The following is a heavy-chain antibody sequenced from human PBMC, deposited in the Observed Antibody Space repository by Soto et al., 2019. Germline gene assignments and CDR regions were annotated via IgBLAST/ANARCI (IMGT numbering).Heavy chain of an antibody. CDR1: GDSVSSNSAT. J-gene: IGHJ6*02. Sequence: SETLSLTCAISGDSVSSNSATWNWIRQSPSRGPEWLGRTYYRSKWYNDYAVSVRSRITISRDTSKNQFSLQLNSLTPEDAAVYYCARDHRGAKYGLDVWGQGTTVTVSS. CDR2: TYYRSKWYN. D-gene: IGHD1-26*01. V-gene: IGHV6-1*01. CDR3: ARDHRGAKYGLDV.